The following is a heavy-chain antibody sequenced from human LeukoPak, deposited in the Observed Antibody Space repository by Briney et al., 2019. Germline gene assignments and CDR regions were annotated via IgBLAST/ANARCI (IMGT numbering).Heavy chain of an antibody. V-gene: IGHV1-58*01. CDR2: IVVGSGNT. D-gene: IGHD3-3*01. CDR3: AAVPDYDFWSGPDI. CDR1: GFTFTSSA. Sequence: ASVKVSCKASGFTFTSSAVQWVRQARGQRLEWIGWIVVGSGNTNYAQKFQERVTITRDMSTSTAYMELSSLRSEDTAVYYCAAVPDYDFWSGPDIWGQGTMVTVSS. J-gene: IGHJ3*02.